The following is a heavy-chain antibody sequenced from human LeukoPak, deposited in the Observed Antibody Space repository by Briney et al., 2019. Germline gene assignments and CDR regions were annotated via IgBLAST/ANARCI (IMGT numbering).Heavy chain of an antibody. CDR2: IFGESMT. CDR3: VRDKGLGRTERFDS. D-gene: IGHD3/OR15-3a*01. Sequence: GGSLRLSCGVSGFSVTTTYMTGVRQAPGKGLEGVSLIFGESMTTYADSVKGRFAISRDNSKNTVYLQMNRLRAEDTAMYFCVRDKGLGRTERFDSWGQGTLVTVST. J-gene: IGHJ4*02. V-gene: IGHV3-53*01. CDR1: GFSVTTTY.